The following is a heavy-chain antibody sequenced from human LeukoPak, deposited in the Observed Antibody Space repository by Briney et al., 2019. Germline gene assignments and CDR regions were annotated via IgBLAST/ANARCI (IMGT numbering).Heavy chain of an antibody. CDR2: ISGSGGST. CDR1: GFTFSSYA. J-gene: IGHJ4*02. V-gene: IGHV3-23*01. D-gene: IGHD2-21*02. CDR3: AKDEIVYCGGDCYSNY. Sequence: GGSLRLSCAASGFTFSSYAMSWVRQAPGKGLEWVSAISGSGGSTYYADSVKGRFTISRDNSKNTLYLQMNSLRAKDTAVYYCAKDEIVYCGGDCYSNYWGQGTLVTVSS.